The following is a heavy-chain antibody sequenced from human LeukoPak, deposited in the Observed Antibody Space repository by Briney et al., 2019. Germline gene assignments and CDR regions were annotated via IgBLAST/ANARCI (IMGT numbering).Heavy chain of an antibody. Sequence: SETLSLTCTVSGGSISSYYWSWIRQPPGKGLEWIGYIYYSGSTNYNPSLKSRVTISVDTSKNQFSLKLSSVTAADTAVYYCARPRLRYFDWLPNSIFDYWGQGTLVTVSS. D-gene: IGHD3-9*01. V-gene: IGHV4-59*12. CDR1: GGSISSYY. J-gene: IGHJ4*02. CDR3: ARPRLRYFDWLPNSIFDY. CDR2: IYYSGST.